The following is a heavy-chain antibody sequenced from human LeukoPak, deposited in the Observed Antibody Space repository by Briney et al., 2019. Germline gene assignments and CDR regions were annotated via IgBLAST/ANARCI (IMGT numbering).Heavy chain of an antibody. V-gene: IGHV5-51*01. CDR1: GYSFDYYW. J-gene: IGHJ4*02. CDR3: ARVGSVTSFGVVSYYFDY. Sequence: PGESLKISCKASGYSFDYYWIAWVRQMPGRGPEWMGIIYPDYSDSTYSPSFQGQVTISVDKSINTAYLQWSSLKASNTAMYYFARVGSVTSFGVVSYYFDYWGQGTLVTVSS. D-gene: IGHD3-3*01. CDR2: IYPDYSDS.